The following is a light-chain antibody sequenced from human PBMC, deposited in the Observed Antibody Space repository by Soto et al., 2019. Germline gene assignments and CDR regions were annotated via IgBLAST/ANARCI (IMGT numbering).Light chain of an antibody. V-gene: IGKV1-5*01. Sequence: DIQMTQSPSTLSASVGDRVTITCRASQSISIWLAWYQQKPGKAPKLLIYDASSLESGVPSRFSGSASGTEFTLTISSLQPDVFATYYCQQYNSYPYTFGQGTKLEIK. J-gene: IGKJ2*01. CDR2: DAS. CDR1: QSISIW. CDR3: QQYNSYPYT.